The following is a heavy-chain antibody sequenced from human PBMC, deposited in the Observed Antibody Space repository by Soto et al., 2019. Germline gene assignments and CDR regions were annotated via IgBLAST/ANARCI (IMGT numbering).Heavy chain of an antibody. D-gene: IGHD6-13*01. CDR3: ASWPPQLVFNWFDP. J-gene: IGHJ5*02. V-gene: IGHV1-69*02. CDR2: IIPILGIA. CDR1: GGTFSSYT. Sequence: GASVKVSCKASGGTFSSYTISWVRQAPGQGLEWMGRIIPILGIANYAQKFQGRVTITADKSTSTAYMELSSLRSEDTAVYYCASWPPQLVFNWFDPWGQGTLVTVSS.